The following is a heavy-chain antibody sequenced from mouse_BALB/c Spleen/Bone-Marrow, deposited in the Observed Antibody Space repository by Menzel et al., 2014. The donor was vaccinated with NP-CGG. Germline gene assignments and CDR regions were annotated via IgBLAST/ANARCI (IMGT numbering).Heavy chain of an antibody. CDR3: ARKDYDSFFDY. V-gene: IGHV1S29*02. CDR1: GYTFTDYN. D-gene: IGHD2-4*01. Sequence: EVKVVESGPELVKPGASVKTSCKASGYTFTDYNMHWVKQSHGKSLEWIGYIYPYNGGTGYNQKFKTKATLTVDNSSSTAYTELRSLTSEDSAVYYCARKDYDSFFDYWGQGTTLSLSS. CDR2: IYPYNGGT. J-gene: IGHJ2*01.